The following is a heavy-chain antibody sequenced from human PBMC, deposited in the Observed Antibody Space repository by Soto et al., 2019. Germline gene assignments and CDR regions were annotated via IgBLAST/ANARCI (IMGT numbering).Heavy chain of an antibody. V-gene: IGHV5-51*01. CDR1: GYSFTTYW. Sequence: GESLKISCXASGYSFTTYWIAWVRQMPGKGLEWMGIINPGDSDIRYSPSFQGQVTISADNSISTAYLQWSSLKTSDTAMYYCARHEQFYYYYYGMDVWGQGTAVTVSS. CDR2: INPGDSDI. D-gene: IGHD4-4*01. CDR3: ARHEQFYYYYYGMDV. J-gene: IGHJ6*02.